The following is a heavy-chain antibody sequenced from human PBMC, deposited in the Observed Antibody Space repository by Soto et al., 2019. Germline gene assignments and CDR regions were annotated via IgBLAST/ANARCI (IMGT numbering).Heavy chain of an antibody. D-gene: IGHD3-22*01. CDR3: ARDRVTYFYVSSGYQALGY. J-gene: IGHJ4*02. V-gene: IGHV1-69*13. CDR1: GGTFSSYA. Sequence: SVKVSCKASGGTFSSYAISWVRQAPGQGLEWMGGIIPIFGTANYAQKFQGRVTITADESTSTAYMELSSLRSEDTAVYYCARDRVTYFYVSSGYQALGYWGQGTLLTVSS. CDR2: IIPIFGTA.